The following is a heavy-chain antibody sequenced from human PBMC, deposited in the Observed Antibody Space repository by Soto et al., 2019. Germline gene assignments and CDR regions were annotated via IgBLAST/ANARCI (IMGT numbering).Heavy chain of an antibody. Sequence: GESLKISCKGSGYNFPTYWIGWVRQMPGKGLGWMGIIYPGDSNTIYSPSFQGQVTISADKSTSTAFLQWSSLKASDTAMYYCARRDYYYDSCHYWAFDIWGQGTMVTVSS. V-gene: IGHV5-51*01. D-gene: IGHD3-22*01. CDR2: IYPGDSNT. CDR1: GYNFPTYW. J-gene: IGHJ3*02. CDR3: ARRDYYYDSCHYWAFDI.